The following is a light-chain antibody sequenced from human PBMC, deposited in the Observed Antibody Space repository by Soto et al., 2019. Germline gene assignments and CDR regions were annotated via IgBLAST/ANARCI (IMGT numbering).Light chain of an antibody. CDR2: DVS. CDR1: SSDVGGYNY. J-gene: IGLJ1*01. V-gene: IGLV2-14*01. CDR3: SSFTSSTFYV. Sequence: QSALTQPASVSGSPGQSITISCTGTSSDVGGYNYVSWYQQHPGKAPKLMIYDVSNRPSGVSNRFSGSKSGNTASLTISGLQAEDEADSYCSSFTSSTFYVVGTGTNVTV.